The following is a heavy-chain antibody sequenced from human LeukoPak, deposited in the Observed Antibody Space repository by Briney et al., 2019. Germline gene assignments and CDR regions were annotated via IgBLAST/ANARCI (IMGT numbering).Heavy chain of an antibody. Sequence: GRSLRLSCAASGFTFDDYAMPWVRQAPGKGLEWVSGITWNSGSIGYADSVKGRFTISRDNAKNSLYLQMNSLRAEDTALYYCAKAYCTDAVCYGAFDIWGQGTMVTVSS. V-gene: IGHV3-9*01. CDR3: AKAYCTDAVCYGAFDI. J-gene: IGHJ3*02. D-gene: IGHD2-8*01. CDR1: GFTFDDYA. CDR2: ITWNSGSI.